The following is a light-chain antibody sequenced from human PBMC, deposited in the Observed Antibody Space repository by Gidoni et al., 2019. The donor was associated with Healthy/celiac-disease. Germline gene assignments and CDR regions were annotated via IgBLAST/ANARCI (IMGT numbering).Light chain of an antibody. CDR1: QSVLYSSNNKNY. J-gene: IGKJ4*01. CDR2: WAS. Sequence: DSVMTQSPDSLAVSLGARATINCKSSQSVLYSSNNKNYLAWYQQKPGQPPKLLIYWASTRESGVPDLFSGSGSGTDFTLTISSLHAEDVAVYYCQQYYSTLLTFGGGTKVEI. CDR3: QQYYSTLLT. V-gene: IGKV4-1*01.